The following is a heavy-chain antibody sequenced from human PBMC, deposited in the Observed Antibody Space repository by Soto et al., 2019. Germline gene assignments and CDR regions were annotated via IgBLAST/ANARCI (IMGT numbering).Heavy chain of an antibody. D-gene: IGHD3-10*01. CDR2: IYYSGNT. CDR1: GGSISIGGYY. J-gene: IGHJ4*02. V-gene: IGHV4-31*03. CDR3: ARVYYNSGNPYFDY. Sequence: QVQLQESGPGLVKPSQTLSLTCTVSGGSISIGGYYWSWIRQHPGTGLEWIGYIYYSGNTYYNPSLKSRVTISVDTSKNLFSLKLSSVTAADTAVYYCARVYYNSGNPYFDYWGQGTLVTVSS.